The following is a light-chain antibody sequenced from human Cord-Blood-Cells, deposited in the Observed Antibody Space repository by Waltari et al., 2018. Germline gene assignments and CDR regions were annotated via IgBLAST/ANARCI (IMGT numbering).Light chain of an antibody. V-gene: IGKV3-20*01. CDR2: GAS. CDR3: QQYGSSPT. Sequence: EIVLTQSPGTLSLSPGERATLSCRASQSVSSSYLAWYQQKPGQAPRLLIYGASSRATGIPDRFSGSGSGTDFTLTISRLEPEDFVVYCCQQYGSSPTFGQGTKVEIK. CDR1: QSVSSSY. J-gene: IGKJ1*01.